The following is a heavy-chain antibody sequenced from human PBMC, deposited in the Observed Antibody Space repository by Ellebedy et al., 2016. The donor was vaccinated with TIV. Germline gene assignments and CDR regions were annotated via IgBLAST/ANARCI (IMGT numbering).Heavy chain of an antibody. CDR3: ARAHVSTYCSDGTCYSPVYFDY. CDR1: GFTFSNYW. D-gene: IGHD2-15*01. J-gene: IGHJ4*02. Sequence: GESLKISXAASGFTFSNYWMSWVRQVPGKGLEWVANIKQDGREKYCVVSVKGRFTISRDNAENSLYLQVKSLRAEDTAMYYCARAHVSTYCSDGTCYSPVYFDYWGQGTLVTVSS. V-gene: IGHV3-7*03. CDR2: IKQDGREK.